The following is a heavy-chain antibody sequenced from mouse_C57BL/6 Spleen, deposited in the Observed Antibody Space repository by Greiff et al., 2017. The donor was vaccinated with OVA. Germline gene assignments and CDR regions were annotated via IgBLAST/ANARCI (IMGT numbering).Heavy chain of an antibody. CDR3: ARSGIYYDYDGYFDY. J-gene: IGHJ2*01. Sequence: QVQLQQPGTELVKPGASVKLSCKASGYTFTSYWMHWVKQRPGQGLEWIGNINPSNGGTNYNEKFKSKATLTVDKSSSTAYMQLSSLTSEDSAVYYWARSGIYYDYDGYFDYWGQGTTLTVSS. CDR1: GYTFTSYW. V-gene: IGHV1-53*01. CDR2: INPSNGGT. D-gene: IGHD2-4*01.